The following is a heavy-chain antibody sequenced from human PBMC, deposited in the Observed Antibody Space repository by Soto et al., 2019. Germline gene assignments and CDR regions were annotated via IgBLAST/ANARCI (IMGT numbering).Heavy chain of an antibody. CDR1: GLIFSGYG. V-gene: IGHV3-33*01. CDR2: IWYDGSNE. J-gene: IGHJ4*02. D-gene: IGHD6-19*01. Sequence: QVQLVESGGGVVQPGRSLRLSCAASGLIFSGYGMHWVRQAPGKGLEWVAVIWYDGSNENYADSVKGRFTISRDNSKNTLYLQMNSLRAEDTAVYYCTRRFSDGWYSDYWGQGTLVTVSS. CDR3: TRRFSDGWYSDY.